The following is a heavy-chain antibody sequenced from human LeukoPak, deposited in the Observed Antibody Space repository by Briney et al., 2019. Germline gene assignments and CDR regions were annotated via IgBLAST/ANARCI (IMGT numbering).Heavy chain of an antibody. V-gene: IGHV3-7*01. CDR1: GFTFSSHW. Sequence: GGSLRLSCAASGFTFSSHWMSWVRQAPLKGLEWGANIKQDGSDKYYVDSVKGRFTISKDNAKNSLYLQMNSLRADDTAVYYCARYSCTGGSCFDYWGQGTLVTVSS. J-gene: IGHJ4*02. CDR2: IKQDGSDK. D-gene: IGHD2-15*01. CDR3: ARYSCTGGSCFDY.